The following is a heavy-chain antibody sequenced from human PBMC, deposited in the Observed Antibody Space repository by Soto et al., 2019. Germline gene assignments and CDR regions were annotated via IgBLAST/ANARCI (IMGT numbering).Heavy chain of an antibody. V-gene: IGHV3-48*02. CDR2: ISSSSSTI. CDR3: ARDRNTRGERHFDY. CDR1: GFTFSSYS. Sequence: GGSLRLSCAASGFTFSSYSMNWVRQAPGKGLEWVSYISSSSSTIYYADSVKGRFTISRDNAKNSLYLQMNSLRDEDTAVYYCARDRNTRGERHFDYWGQGTLVTVSS. D-gene: IGHD3-16*01. J-gene: IGHJ4*02.